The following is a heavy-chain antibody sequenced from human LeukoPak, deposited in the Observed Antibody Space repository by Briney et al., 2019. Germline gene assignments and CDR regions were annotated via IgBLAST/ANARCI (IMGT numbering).Heavy chain of an antibody. Sequence: GGSLRLSWAASGFTFSSYGMSWVRQAPRKGLEWVSAISGSGGSTYYADSVKGRFTISRDNSKNTLYLQMNSLRAEDTAVYYCARDGRRWLQLYYYYYYYMDVWGKGTTVTVSS. J-gene: IGHJ6*03. D-gene: IGHD5-24*01. V-gene: IGHV3-23*01. CDR1: GFTFSSYG. CDR3: ARDGRRWLQLYYYYYYYMDV. CDR2: ISGSGGST.